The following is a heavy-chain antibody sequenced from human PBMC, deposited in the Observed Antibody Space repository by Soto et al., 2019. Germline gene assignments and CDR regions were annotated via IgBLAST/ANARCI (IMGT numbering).Heavy chain of an antibody. V-gene: IGHV3-7*03. CDR2: IKHDGSAK. Sequence: LRLSCAVSGFTISSYWMSWVRQAPGKGLEWVANIKHDGSAKYYVDSVKGRFAISKDNAKNSLYLQMNSVRAEDTAVYYCARGYSSSPNWFDPWGQGTLVTVSS. CDR3: ARGYSSSPNWFDP. D-gene: IGHD6-6*01. CDR1: GFTISSYW. J-gene: IGHJ5*02.